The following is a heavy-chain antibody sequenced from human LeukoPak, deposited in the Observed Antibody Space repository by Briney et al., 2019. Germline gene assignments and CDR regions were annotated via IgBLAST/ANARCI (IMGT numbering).Heavy chain of an antibody. J-gene: IGHJ4*02. D-gene: IGHD3-10*01. CDR2: ISGSGGST. V-gene: IGHV3-23*01. Sequence: PGGSLRLSCAASGFAFSSYAMNWVRQAPGKGLEWVSAISGSGGSTFYAHSVKGRFTISRDNSKNTLYLQMNSLRVEDTAVCYCSKGGLGSGSSTLYPFYFDYWGQGTLVTVSS. CDR3: SKGGLGSGSSTLYPFYFDY. CDR1: GFAFSSYA.